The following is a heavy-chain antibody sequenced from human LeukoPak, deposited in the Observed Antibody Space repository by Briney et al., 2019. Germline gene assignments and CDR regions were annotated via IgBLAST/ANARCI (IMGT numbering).Heavy chain of an antibody. J-gene: IGHJ4*02. V-gene: IGHV3-21*01. CDR2: ISSSSSYI. CDR3: ARDSGCSSTSCYTGGDY. D-gene: IGHD2-2*02. Sequence: GGSLRLSCAASGFTFSSYSMNWVRQTPGKGLEWVSSISSSSSYIYYADSVKGRFTISRDNAKNSLYLQMNSLRAEDTAVYYCARDSGCSSTSCYTGGDYWGQGTLVTVSS. CDR1: GFTFSSYS.